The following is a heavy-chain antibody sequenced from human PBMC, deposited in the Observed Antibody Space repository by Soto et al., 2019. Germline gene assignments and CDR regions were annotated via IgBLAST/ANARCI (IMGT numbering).Heavy chain of an antibody. V-gene: IGHV3-23*01. CDR2: ISGSGGST. CDR1: GFTFSSYA. CDR3: AKDLAEWFGELSCFDY. Sequence: PGGSLRLSCAASGFTFSSYAMSWVRQAPGKGLEWVSAISGSGGSTYYADSVKGRFTISRDNSKNTLYLQMNSLRAEDTAVYYCAKDLAEWFGELSCFDYWGQGTLVTVPQ. J-gene: IGHJ4*02. D-gene: IGHD3-10*01.